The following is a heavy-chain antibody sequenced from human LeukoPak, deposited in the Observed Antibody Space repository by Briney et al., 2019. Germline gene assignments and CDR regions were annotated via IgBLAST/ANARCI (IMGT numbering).Heavy chain of an antibody. V-gene: IGHV3-23*01. D-gene: IGHD3-16*01. J-gene: IGHJ3*02. CDR2: ISGSGGTT. CDR3: ARGRWGAFDI. Sequence: PGGSLRLSCAASGFTINSHGISWVRHTPGKGLEWVSGISGSGGTTYYADSVKGRFTISRENAKNSLYLQMNSLRAGDTAVYYCARGRWGAFDIWGQGTMVTVSS. CDR1: GFTINSHG.